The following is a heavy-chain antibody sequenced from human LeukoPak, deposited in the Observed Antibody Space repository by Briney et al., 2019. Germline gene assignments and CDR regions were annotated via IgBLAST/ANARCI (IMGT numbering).Heavy chain of an antibody. CDR3: VKYSRSPVHYYFDY. D-gene: IGHD2-2*01. V-gene: IGHV3-23*01. Sequence: PGGSLRLSCVASGFTFSRSAMSWVRQAPGKGLEWVSVISDSGTNTFYADSVKGRFTISRDSSRNTLFLQMNSLRAEDTAVYYCVKYSRSPVHYYFDYWGQGNLVTVSS. CDR1: GFTFSRSA. J-gene: IGHJ4*02. CDR2: ISDSGTNT.